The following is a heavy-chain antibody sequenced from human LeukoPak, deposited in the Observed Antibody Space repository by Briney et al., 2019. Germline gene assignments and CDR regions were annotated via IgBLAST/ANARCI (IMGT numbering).Heavy chain of an antibody. J-gene: IGHJ6*02. D-gene: IGHD5-18*01. CDR1: GYTFTGYY. Sequence: VASVKVSCKASGYTFTGYYMHWVRQAPGQGLEWMGWINPNSGGTNYAQKFQGRVTMTRDTSISTAYMELSRLRSDDTAVYYCATPLTNVDTHYYYYGMDVWAKGPRSPSP. CDR2: INPNSGGT. V-gene: IGHV1-2*02. CDR3: ATPLTNVDTHYYYYGMDV.